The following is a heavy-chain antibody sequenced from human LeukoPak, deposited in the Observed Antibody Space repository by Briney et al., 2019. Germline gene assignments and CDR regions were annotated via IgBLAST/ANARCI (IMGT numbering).Heavy chain of an antibody. Sequence: PSETLSLTCAVYGGSFSGYYWSWIRQPPGKGLEWIGEINHSGSTNYNPSLKSRVTISVDTSKNQFSLKLSSVTAADTAVYYCAIGHDEWNDDYWGQGTLVTVSS. J-gene: IGHJ4*02. V-gene: IGHV4-34*01. CDR2: INHSGST. CDR1: GGSFSGYY. CDR3: AIGHDEWNDDY. D-gene: IGHD1-1*01.